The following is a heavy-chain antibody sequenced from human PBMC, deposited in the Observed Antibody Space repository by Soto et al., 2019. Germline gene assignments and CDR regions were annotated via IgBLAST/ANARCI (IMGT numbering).Heavy chain of an antibody. J-gene: IGHJ6*02. D-gene: IGHD3-10*01. CDR1: GGSISSGGYY. CDR2: IYYSGST. CDR3: ARDQSPYYGSGSYSGAGYYYYGMDV. V-gene: IGHV4-31*03. Sequence: SETLSLTCTVSGGSISSGGYYWSWIRQHPGKGLEWIGYIYYSGSTYYNPSLKSRVTISVDTSKNQFSLKLSSVTAADTAVYYCARDQSPYYGSGSYSGAGYYYYGMDVWGQGTTVTVSS.